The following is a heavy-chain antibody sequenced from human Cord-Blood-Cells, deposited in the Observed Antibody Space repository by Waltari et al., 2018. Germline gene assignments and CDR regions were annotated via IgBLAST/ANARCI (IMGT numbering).Heavy chain of an antibody. V-gene: IGHV4-38-2*01. D-gene: IGHD6-19*01. CDR2: IYHSGSP. CDR3: ACGGGLGENNWFDP. Sequence: QVQLQESGPGLVKPSETLSLTCAVSGYSISSGYYWGWIRQPPGKGLEWIGGIYHSGSPDYNPSLRSRVTISVDTSKNQFSLKLSSVTAADTAVYYCACGGGLGENNWFDPWGQGTLVTVSS. CDR1: GYSISSGYY. J-gene: IGHJ5*02.